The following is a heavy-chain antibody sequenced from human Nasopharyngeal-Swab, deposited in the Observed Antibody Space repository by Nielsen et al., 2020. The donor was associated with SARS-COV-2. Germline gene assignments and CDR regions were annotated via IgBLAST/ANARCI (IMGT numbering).Heavy chain of an antibody. J-gene: IGHJ5*02. CDR2: INAGNGNT. D-gene: IGHD1-26*01. V-gene: IGHV1-3*01. CDR1: GYTFTSYA. Sequence: ASVKVSCKASGYTFTSYAINWVRQAPGQRLEWMGWINAGNGNTKYSQKFQGRVTITRDTSASTAYMELSSLRSEDTAVYYCARGGLSGSYLPTSYTWFDPWGQGTLVTVSS. CDR3: ARGGLSGSYLPTSYTWFDP.